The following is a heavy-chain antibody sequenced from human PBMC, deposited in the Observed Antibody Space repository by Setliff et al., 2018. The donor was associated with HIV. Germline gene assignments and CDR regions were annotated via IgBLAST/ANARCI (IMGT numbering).Heavy chain of an antibody. J-gene: IGHJ4*02. CDR2: VYTTGSA. D-gene: IGHD6-19*01. V-gene: IGHV4-61*09. CDR1: GASFIRSRYY. Sequence: SETLSLTCTVSGASFIRSRYYWSWIRQPAGKGLEWIGHVYTTGSASYNPSLESRVTILEALSKNQFSLNLDSVTAADTAVYFCARALAGGSGWNYFDFWGPGTLVTVSS. CDR3: ARALAGGSGWNYFDF.